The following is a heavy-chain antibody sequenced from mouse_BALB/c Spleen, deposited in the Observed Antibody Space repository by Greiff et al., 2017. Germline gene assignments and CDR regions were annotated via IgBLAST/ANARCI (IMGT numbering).Heavy chain of an antibody. V-gene: IGHV5-9-1*01. CDR3: ARSDYGSSPGYAMDY. Sequence: EVKVEESGGGLVKPGGSLKLSCAASGFTFSSYTMSWVRQTPEKRLEWVATISSGGSYTYYPDSVKGRFTISRDNAKNTLYPQMSSLRSEDTAMYYCARSDYGSSPGYAMDYWGQGTSVTVSS. CDR2: ISSGGSYT. D-gene: IGHD1-1*01. CDR1: GFTFSSYT. J-gene: IGHJ4*01.